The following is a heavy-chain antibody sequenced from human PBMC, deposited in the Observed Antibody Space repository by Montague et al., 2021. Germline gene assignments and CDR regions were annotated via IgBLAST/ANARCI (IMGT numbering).Heavy chain of an antibody. CDR2: IYHTGST. J-gene: IGHJ5*01. D-gene: IGHD2-15*01. CDR3: ARMLGYCSGGHCYSNWFDS. Sequence: SETLSLTCAVSGGSIISSNWWSWVRQFPGKGLEWIGEIYHTGSTNYNPSLKSRLTISLDKSNNQVSLNLTSVAAADTAVYYCARMLGYCSGGHCYSNWFDSWGQGTLVTVSS. CDR1: GGSIISSNW. V-gene: IGHV4-4*02.